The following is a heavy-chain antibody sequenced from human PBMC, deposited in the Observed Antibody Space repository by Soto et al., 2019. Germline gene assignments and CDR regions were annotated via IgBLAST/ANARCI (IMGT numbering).Heavy chain of an antibody. Sequence: EVQLLESGGGLVQPGGSLRLSCAASGFAFSSYAMSWVRQAPGKGLEWVSAISGSGGSTYYADSVKGRFTISRDNSKNTLYLQMISLRGEDTAVYYCAKETQYYYDSSGYLAFDYWGQGTLVTVSS. J-gene: IGHJ4*02. D-gene: IGHD3-22*01. V-gene: IGHV3-23*01. CDR2: ISGSGGST. CDR1: GFAFSSYA. CDR3: AKETQYYYDSSGYLAFDY.